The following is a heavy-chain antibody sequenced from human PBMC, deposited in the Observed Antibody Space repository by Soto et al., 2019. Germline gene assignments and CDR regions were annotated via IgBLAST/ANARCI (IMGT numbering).Heavy chain of an antibody. CDR3: TRDSYDHPPNDY. J-gene: IGHJ4*02. CDR2: ISDSGSAL. Sequence: PGGSLRLSCVASGFTSSDHYMSWIRQAPGKGLEWVSYISDSGSALYHADSVRGRFTISRDNAKNSLYLQMNSLRAEDKAVYYCTRDSYDHPPNDYWAQGTLVTVPQ. V-gene: IGHV3-11*01. D-gene: IGHD5-12*01. CDR1: GFTSSDHY.